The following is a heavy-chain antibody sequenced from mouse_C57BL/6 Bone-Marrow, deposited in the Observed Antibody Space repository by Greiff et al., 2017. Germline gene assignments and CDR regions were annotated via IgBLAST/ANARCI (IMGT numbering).Heavy chain of an antibody. V-gene: IGHV14-4*01. CDR2: IDPENGDT. CDR1: GFNIKDDY. Sequence: VQLKESGAELVRPGASVKLSCTASGFNIKDDYMHWVKQRPEQGLEWIGWIDPENGDTEYASKFQGKATIPADTSSNTAYLQLSSLTSEDTAVYYCTTWVTTVVVPYAMDYWGQGTSVTVSS. D-gene: IGHD1-1*01. J-gene: IGHJ4*01. CDR3: TTWVTTVVVPYAMDY.